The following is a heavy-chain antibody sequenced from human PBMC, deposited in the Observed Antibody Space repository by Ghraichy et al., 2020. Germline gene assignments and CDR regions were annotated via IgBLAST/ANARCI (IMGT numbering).Heavy chain of an antibody. CDR1: GFTFDRFW. CDR3: ATYYYGLGSSI. V-gene: IGHV3-7*03. CDR2: IQQKGGEK. J-gene: IGHJ4*02. D-gene: IGHD3-10*01. Sequence: GGSLRLSCVGSGFTFDRFWMSWVRQAPGKGLEWVANIQQKGGEKYYVDSVKGRFTVSRDNVENSVFLQMKSLRAEDTAVYYCATYYYGLGSSIWGQGTLVTVSS.